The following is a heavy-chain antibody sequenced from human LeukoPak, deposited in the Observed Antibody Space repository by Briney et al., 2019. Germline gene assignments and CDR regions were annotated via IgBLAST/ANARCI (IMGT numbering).Heavy chain of an antibody. CDR3: AKEERYFDY. Sequence: PGGSLRLSCAASGFTFSSYTMTWVRQAPGKGLEWVSSITFSDAYTYYADSVKGRFTISRDDFKNTVYLEMSGLRAEDTAVYYCAKEERYFDYWGQGTLVTVSS. J-gene: IGHJ4*02. CDR2: ITFSDAYT. D-gene: IGHD1-1*01. CDR1: GFTFSSYT. V-gene: IGHV3-23*01.